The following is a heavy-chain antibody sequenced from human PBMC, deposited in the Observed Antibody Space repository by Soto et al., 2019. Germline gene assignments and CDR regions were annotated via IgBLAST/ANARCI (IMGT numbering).Heavy chain of an antibody. D-gene: IGHD3-22*01. CDR3: AREGGSYDSGGYLIRGAFDI. CDR1: GDSISRIDYY. CDR2: IYFRGNT. Sequence: KTSETLSLTCSVSGDSISRIDYYWTWIRQHPEKGLEWIGNIYFRGNTYYSPSLESRLTISVDTSKNQFSLKLTPVTAADTAVYYCAREGGSYDSGGYLIRGAFDIWGQGTMVTVSS. J-gene: IGHJ3*02. V-gene: IGHV4-31*03.